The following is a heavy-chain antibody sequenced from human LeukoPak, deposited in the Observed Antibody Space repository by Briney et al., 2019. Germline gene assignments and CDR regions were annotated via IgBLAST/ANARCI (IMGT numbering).Heavy chain of an antibody. V-gene: IGHV3-66*01. J-gene: IGHJ5*02. Sequence: GGSLRLSCAASGFTVSSYYMNWVRQAPGKGLEWVSVIYSDGKTYYANSVKGRFTISRDNLKNTLYTQMNSLRAEETAVYYCAGDSAGIAVPGPTWGQGTLVTASS. D-gene: IGHD6-19*01. CDR2: IYSDGKT. CDR1: GFTVSSYY. CDR3: AGDSAGIAVPGPT.